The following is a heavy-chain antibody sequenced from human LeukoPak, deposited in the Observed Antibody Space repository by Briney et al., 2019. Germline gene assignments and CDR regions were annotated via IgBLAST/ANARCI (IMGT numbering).Heavy chain of an antibody. D-gene: IGHD5-18*01. V-gene: IGHV3-30*02. Sequence: GGSLRLSCAASGFTFSSYGMHWVRQAPGKGLEWVAFVRYDGSNKYYADSVKGRFTISRDSSKNTLYLQMNSLRPEDTAAYYCAKGRGQSYPHYYFDSWGQGTLVTVSS. J-gene: IGHJ4*02. CDR3: AKGRGQSYPHYYFDS. CDR1: GFTFSSYG. CDR2: VRYDGSNK.